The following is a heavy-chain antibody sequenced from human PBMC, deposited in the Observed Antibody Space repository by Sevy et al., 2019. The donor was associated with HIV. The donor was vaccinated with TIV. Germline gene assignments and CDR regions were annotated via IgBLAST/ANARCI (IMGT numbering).Heavy chain of an antibody. J-gene: IGHJ5*02. CDR2: ISRTSTTT. CDR1: GFTFSTYS. Sequence: GGSLRLSCKASGFTFSTYSMHWVRQAPGKGLEWVSSISRTSTTTDYADSAKGRFTMSRDNAKNSLYLQMNSLRDEDTAVYYCTREAYYYDSREENWFDPWGQGTLVTVSS. CDR3: TREAYYYDSREENWFDP. D-gene: IGHD3-22*01. V-gene: IGHV3-48*02.